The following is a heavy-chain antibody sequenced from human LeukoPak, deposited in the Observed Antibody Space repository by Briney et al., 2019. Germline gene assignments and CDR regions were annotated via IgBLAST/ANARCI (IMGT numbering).Heavy chain of an antibody. CDR1: GLTFSSYA. CDR2: IGGSGGKT. CDR3: ARERSLAARTDAFDI. V-gene: IGHV3-23*01. Sequence: GGSLRLSCAASGLTFSSYAMSWVRQAPGKGLEWVSGIGGSGGKTYYADSVKGRFTISRDNAKNSLYLQMNSLRAEDTAVYYCARERSLAARTDAFDIWGQGTMVTVSS. D-gene: IGHD6-6*01. J-gene: IGHJ3*02.